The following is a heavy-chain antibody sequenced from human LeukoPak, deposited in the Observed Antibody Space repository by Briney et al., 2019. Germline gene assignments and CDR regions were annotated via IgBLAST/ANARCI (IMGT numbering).Heavy chain of an antibody. J-gene: IGHJ4*02. V-gene: IGHV1-18*01. D-gene: IGHD3-22*01. CDR1: GYTFPNYA. CDR3: ARGSPPRRNYDSRGYYSYYFDY. Sequence: EASVKVSCKASGYTFPNYAIIWVRQAPGQGLEWMGWIGAYNGHTNYAQKFQDRVTMTTDRSTNTAFMELRSLRSDDTAVYYCARGSPPRRNYDSRGYYSYYFDYWGQGTLVTVSS. CDR2: IGAYNGHT.